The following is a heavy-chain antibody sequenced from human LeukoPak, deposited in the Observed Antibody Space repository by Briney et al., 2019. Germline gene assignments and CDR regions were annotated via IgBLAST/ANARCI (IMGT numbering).Heavy chain of an antibody. Sequence: GASVNVSCKASGFRFTSFGVSWVRQAPGQGLEWMGWISTYTGITHYAEKFGDRVTMTIDTSTTTAYMELRSLRYDDTAVYYCARDSDYSGNGNGDWFDPWGQGTVVTVSS. D-gene: IGHD4-11*01. CDR2: ISTYTGIT. CDR3: ARDSDYSGNGNGDWFDP. J-gene: IGHJ5*02. CDR1: GFRFTSFG. V-gene: IGHV1-18*04.